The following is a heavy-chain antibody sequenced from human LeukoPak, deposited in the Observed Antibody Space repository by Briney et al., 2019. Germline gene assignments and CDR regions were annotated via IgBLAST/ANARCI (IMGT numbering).Heavy chain of an antibody. D-gene: IGHD2-21*01. CDR2: ISSSGGNT. Sequence: PGGSLRLSCAASGFTFSSYGMSWVRQAPGKGLEWVSAISSSGGNTYYADSVKGRFTISRDNSKNTLYLQMNSLRFEDTAVYYCARAWVDSRDYWGQGTLVTVSS. J-gene: IGHJ4*02. CDR3: ARAWVDSRDY. CDR1: GFTFSSYG. V-gene: IGHV3-23*01.